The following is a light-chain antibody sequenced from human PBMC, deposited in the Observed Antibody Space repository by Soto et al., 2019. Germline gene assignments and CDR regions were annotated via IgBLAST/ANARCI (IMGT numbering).Light chain of an antibody. CDR1: QSLLLSNGYNF. J-gene: IGKJ3*01. V-gene: IGKV2-28*01. CDR3: MQTLQTPPFT. CDR2: LGS. Sequence: DMVMTQSPLSLPVTPGGPASISCRSSQSLLLSNGYNFWDWYLQKPGQAPQLLIYLGSNRASGVPDRFSGSGSGTDFTLKISRVEAEDVGVYYCMQTLQTPPFTFGPGTKVDIK.